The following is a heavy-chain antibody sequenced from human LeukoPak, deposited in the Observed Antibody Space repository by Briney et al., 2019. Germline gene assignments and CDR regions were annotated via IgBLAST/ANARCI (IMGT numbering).Heavy chain of an antibody. CDR1: GGSFSGYY. V-gene: IGHV4-34*01. CDR2: INHSGST. D-gene: IGHD3-3*01. Sequence: SETLSLTCAVYGGSFSGYYWSWIRQPPGKGLEWIGEINHSGSTNYNPSLKSRVTISVDTSKNQFSLKLSSVTAADTAVYYCARTGTTQYEFLSGYPGYWFDPWGQGTLVTVSS. J-gene: IGHJ5*02. CDR3: ARTGTTQYEFLSGYPGYWFDP.